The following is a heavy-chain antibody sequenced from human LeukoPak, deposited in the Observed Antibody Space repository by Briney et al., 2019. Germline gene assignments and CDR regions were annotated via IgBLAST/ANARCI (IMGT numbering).Heavy chain of an antibody. J-gene: IGHJ4*02. CDR2: IIPIFGTA. D-gene: IGHD6-19*01. Sequence: RRASVKVSCKASGYTFTSYYMHWVRQAPGQGLEWMGGIIPIFGTANYAQKFQGRVTITADESTSTAYMELSSLRSEDTAVYYCARGSSGRGRGYDYWGQGTLVTVSS. CDR3: ARGSSGRGRGYDY. CDR1: GYTFTSYY. V-gene: IGHV1-69*13.